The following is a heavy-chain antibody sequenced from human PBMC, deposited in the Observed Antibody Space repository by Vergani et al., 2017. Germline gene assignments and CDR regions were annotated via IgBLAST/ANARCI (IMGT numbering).Heavy chain of an antibody. CDR2: INHSGST. CDR3: ARNYCSGGSCYQGFDP. J-gene: IGHJ5*02. D-gene: IGHD2-15*01. Sequence: QVQLQQWGAGLLKPSETLSLTCAVYGGSFSGYYWSWIRQPPGKGLEWIGEINHSGSTNYNPSLKSRVTISVDTSKNQFSLKLSSVTAADTAVYYCARNYCSGGSCYQGFDPWGQGTLVTVSS. V-gene: IGHV4-34*01. CDR1: GGSFSGYY.